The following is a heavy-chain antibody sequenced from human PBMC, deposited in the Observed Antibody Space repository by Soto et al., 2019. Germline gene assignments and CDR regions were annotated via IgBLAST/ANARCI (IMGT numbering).Heavy chain of an antibody. Sequence: QVQLQESGPGLVKPSQTLSLTCSVSGGSISSGGNYWNWIRQHPGKGLEWIGYIYYRGSTYYNPSLKSRVTISVDTSKNQFSLKLSSVTAADTAVYYCARDPSIADFYGMDVWGQGTTVTVSS. V-gene: IGHV4-31*03. CDR1: GGSISSGGNY. CDR2: IYYRGST. CDR3: ARDPSIADFYGMDV. J-gene: IGHJ6*02. D-gene: IGHD6-13*01.